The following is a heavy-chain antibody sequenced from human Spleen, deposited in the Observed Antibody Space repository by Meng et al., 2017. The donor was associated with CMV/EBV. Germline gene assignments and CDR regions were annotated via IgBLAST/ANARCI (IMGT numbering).Heavy chain of an antibody. V-gene: IGHV1-2*02. D-gene: IGHD3-22*01. Sequence: ASVKVSCKASGYTFIGHDLHWVRQAPGEGLEWMGWINPKSGGTNYAQRFQGRVTMTRDTSINTVYMELSRLRSDDTAVYYCAKALYTNYYSTYYGLDVWGQGTTVTVSS. CDR3: AKALYTNYYSTYYGLDV. CDR2: INPKSGGT. CDR1: GYTFIGHD. J-gene: IGHJ6*02.